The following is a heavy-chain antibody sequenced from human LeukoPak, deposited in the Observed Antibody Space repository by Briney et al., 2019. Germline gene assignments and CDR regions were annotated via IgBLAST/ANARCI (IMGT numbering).Heavy chain of an antibody. CDR1: GYTFTSYA. V-gene: IGHV1-3*01. D-gene: IGHD6-13*01. J-gene: IGHJ5*02. Sequence: ASVKVSCTASGYTFTSYAMHWVRQAPGQRLEWMGWINAGNGNTKYSQKFQGRVTITRDTSASTAYMELSSLRSEDTAVYYCARAIAAAGTCSWFDPWGQGTLATVSS. CDR3: ARAIAAAGTCSWFDP. CDR2: INAGNGNT.